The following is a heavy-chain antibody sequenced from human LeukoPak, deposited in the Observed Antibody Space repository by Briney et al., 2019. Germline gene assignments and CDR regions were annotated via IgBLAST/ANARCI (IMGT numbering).Heavy chain of an antibody. J-gene: IGHJ6*03. CDR1: GFTFSSYE. D-gene: IGHD4-23*01. CDR2: IRYDGSNK. V-gene: IGHV3-30*02. CDR3: AREGGRTVVTPRLYYYYMDV. Sequence: QPGGSLRLSCAASGFTFSSYEMNWVRQAPGKGLEWVAFIRYDGSNKYYADSVKGRSTISRDNSKNTLYLQMNSLRAEDTAVYYCAREGGRTVVTPRLYYYYMDVWGKGTTVTISS.